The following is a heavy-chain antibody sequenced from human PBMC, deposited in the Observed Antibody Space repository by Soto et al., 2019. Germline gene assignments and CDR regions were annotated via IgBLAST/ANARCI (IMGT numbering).Heavy chain of an antibody. Sequence: QVQLVQSGAEVKKPGSSVKVSCKASGCTFSSYTINWVRQAPGQGLEWMGRIIPIRGIANYAQKFQGRVTITADKSTSTAYMELSSLRSEDTAVYYCARDPYYYGLGDRDYGMDVWGQGTTLTVSS. V-gene: IGHV1-69*08. CDR3: ARDPYYYGLGDRDYGMDV. J-gene: IGHJ6*02. CDR2: IIPIRGIA. D-gene: IGHD3-10*01. CDR1: GCTFSSYT.